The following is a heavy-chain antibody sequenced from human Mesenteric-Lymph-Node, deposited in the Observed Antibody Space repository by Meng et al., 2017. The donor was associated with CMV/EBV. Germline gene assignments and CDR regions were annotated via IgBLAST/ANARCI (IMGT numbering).Heavy chain of an antibody. V-gene: IGHV3-30*02. CDR1: GFTFSSYA. J-gene: IGHJ6*02. CDR2: IWYDGSNK. Sequence: GGSLRLSCAASGFTFSSYAMHWVRQAPGKGLEWVAFIWYDGSNKYYADSVKGRSTISRDNSKNTLYLQMDRLRDEDTAVYYCAKVGGYCSGGSCYGGDVWGQGTTVTVSS. CDR3: AKVGGYCSGGSCYGGDV. D-gene: IGHD2-15*01.